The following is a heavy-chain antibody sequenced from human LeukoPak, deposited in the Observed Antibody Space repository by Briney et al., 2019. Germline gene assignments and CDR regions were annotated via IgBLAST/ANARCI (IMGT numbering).Heavy chain of an antibody. CDR3: ARRRADYYYYYMDV. CDR1: GGSISSSSYY. J-gene: IGHJ6*03. V-gene: IGHV4-39*01. Sequence: PSDTLSLTCTVSGGSISSSSYYWGWSRQPPGKGLEWIGSIYYSGSTYYNPYLKSRVTISVDTSKNQFSLKLSSVTAADTAVYYCARRRADYYYYYMDVWGKGTTVTVSS. CDR2: IYYSGST. D-gene: IGHD6-19*01.